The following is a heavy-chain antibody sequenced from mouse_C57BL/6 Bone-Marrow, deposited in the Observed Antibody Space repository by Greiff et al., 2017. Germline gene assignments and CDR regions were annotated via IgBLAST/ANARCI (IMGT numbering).Heavy chain of an antibody. CDR3: ARQSWAYTGFDY. CDR1: GFTFSDYG. CDR2: SSNLAYSI. J-gene: IGHJ2*01. V-gene: IGHV5-15*01. D-gene: IGHD1-1*01. Sequence: EVQLVESGGGLVQPGGSLKLSCAASGFTFSDYGMAWVRQAPRKGPEWVAFSSNLAYSIYYADTVTGRFTISRENAKNTLYLEMSSLRSEDTAMYYCARQSWAYTGFDYWGQGTTLTVSS.